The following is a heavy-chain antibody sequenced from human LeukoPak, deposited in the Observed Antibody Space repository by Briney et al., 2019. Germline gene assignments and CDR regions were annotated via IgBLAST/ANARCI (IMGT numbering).Heavy chain of an antibody. CDR1: GFTFSSYA. Sequence: GGSLRLSCAASGFTFSSYAMHWVRQARGKGLEWVAVISYDGSNKYYADSVKGRFTISRDNSKNTLYLQMNSLRAEDTAVYYCARDFLQWDDAFDIWGQGTMVTVSS. V-gene: IGHV3-30-3*01. D-gene: IGHD1-26*01. CDR3: ARDFLQWDDAFDI. CDR2: ISYDGSNK. J-gene: IGHJ3*02.